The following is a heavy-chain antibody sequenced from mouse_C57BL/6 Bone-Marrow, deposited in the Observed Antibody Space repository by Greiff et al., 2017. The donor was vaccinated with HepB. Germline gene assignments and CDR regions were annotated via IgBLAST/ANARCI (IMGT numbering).Heavy chain of an antibody. CDR3: ARDASYYAMDY. Sequence: EVHLVESGGGLVQSGRSLRLSCATSGFTFSDFYMEWVRQAPGKGLEWIAASRNKANDYTTEYSASVKGRFIVSRDTSQSILYLQMNALRAEDTAIYYCARDASYYAMDYWGQGTSVTVSS. CDR1: GFTFSDFY. J-gene: IGHJ4*01. V-gene: IGHV7-1*01. CDR2: SRNKANDYTT.